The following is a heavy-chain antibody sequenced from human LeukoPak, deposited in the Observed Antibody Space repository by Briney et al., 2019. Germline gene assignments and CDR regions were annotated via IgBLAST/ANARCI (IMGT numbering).Heavy chain of an antibody. CDR3: ARGGWNKFDY. CDR1: GYSISSGSY. Sequence: SETLSLTCTVSGYSISSGSYWGWIRQPPGKGLEWIGNIYHSGSTYYNPSLKSRVTISVDTSKNQFSLKLSSVTAADTAVYYCARGGWNKFDYWGQGTLVTVSS. CDR2: IYHSGST. D-gene: IGHD3-22*01. V-gene: IGHV4-38-2*02. J-gene: IGHJ4*02.